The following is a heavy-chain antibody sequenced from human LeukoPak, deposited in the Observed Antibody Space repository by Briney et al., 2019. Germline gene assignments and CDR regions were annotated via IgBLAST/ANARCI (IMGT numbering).Heavy chain of an antibody. CDR3: AKRGVVIRGILVIGYHQEAYHYDF. CDR1: GISLSNYG. CDR2: ISERGGGT. V-gene: IGHV3-23*01. J-gene: IGHJ4*02. Sequence: GGPLRLSCVVSGISLSNYGMTWVRQAPGKGLEWVSYISERGGGTTYADSVKGRFTISRDTSLNTLYLQMNNLRADDTAVYFCAKRGVVIRGILVIGYHQEAYHYDFWGQGVLVTVSS. D-gene: IGHD3-10*01.